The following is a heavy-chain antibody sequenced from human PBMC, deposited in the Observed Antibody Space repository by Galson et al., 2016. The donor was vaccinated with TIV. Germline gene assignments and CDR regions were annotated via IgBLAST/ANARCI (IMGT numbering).Heavy chain of an antibody. CDR3: ARGPTTRRGYYGLDI. Sequence: LRLSCAASGFTFSTYAIHWVRQAPGKGLEWVSDISGRGGTTHYADSVKGRFTISRDNSKNTLYLHMSSLRAEDTALYYCARGPTTRRGYYGLDIWGQGTTVTVSS. J-gene: IGHJ6*02. D-gene: IGHD1-26*01. V-gene: IGHV3-23*01. CDR2: ISGRGGTT. CDR1: GFTFSTYA.